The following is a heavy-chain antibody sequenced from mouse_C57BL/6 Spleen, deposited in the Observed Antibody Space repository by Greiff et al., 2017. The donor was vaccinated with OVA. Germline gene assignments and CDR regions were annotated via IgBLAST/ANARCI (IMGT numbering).Heavy chain of an antibody. CDR1: GYTFTDYE. J-gene: IGHJ2*01. CDR2: IDPETGGT. V-gene: IGHV1-15*01. Sequence: QVQLKESGAELVRPGASVTLSCKASGYTFTDYEMHWVKQTPVHGLEWIGAIDPETGGTAYNQKFKGKAILTAYKSSSTAYMELRSLTSEDSAVYYCTRDAFDYWGQGTTLTVSS. CDR3: TRDAFDY.